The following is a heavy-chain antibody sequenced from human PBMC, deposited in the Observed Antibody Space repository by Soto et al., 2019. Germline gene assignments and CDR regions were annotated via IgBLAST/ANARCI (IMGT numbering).Heavy chain of an antibody. CDR1: GGTFSSYA. CDR3: ARRSIAGRLSCWFDT. CDR2: IIPIFGTA. J-gene: IGHJ5*02. V-gene: IGHV1-69*13. Sequence: SLKVSCKASGGTFSSYAISWVRQAPGQGLEWMGGIIPIFGTANYAQKFQGRVTITADESTSTAYMELSSLRSEDTAVYYCARRSIAGRLSCWFDTWGQGTLVTVSA. D-gene: IGHD6-6*01.